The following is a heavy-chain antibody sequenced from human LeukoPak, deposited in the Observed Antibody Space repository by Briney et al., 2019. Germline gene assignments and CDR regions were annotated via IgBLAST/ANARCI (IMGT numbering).Heavy chain of an antibody. J-gene: IGHJ5*02. Sequence: IPSETLSLTCTVSGGSISSYYWSWIRQPPGKGLEWIGYIYYSGSTNYNPSLKSRVTISVDTSKNQFSLKLSSVTAADTALYYCARDRYYYDSSGERWFDPWGQGTLVTVSS. CDR3: ARDRYYYDSSGERWFDP. CDR2: IYYSGST. D-gene: IGHD3-22*01. CDR1: GGSISSYY. V-gene: IGHV4-59*01.